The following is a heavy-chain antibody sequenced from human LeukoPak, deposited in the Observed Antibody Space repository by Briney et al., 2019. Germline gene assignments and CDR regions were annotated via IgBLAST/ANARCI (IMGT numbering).Heavy chain of an antibody. CDR3: AKDHWGAIRGEFHY. J-gene: IGHJ4*02. V-gene: IGHV3-23*01. CDR1: GFTFSSYA. Sequence: GGSLRLSCAASGFTFSSYAMSWVRQAPGKGLEWVSAMSGSGGSTYYADSVKGRFTISRDNSKNTLYLQMNSLRAEDTAVYFCAKDHWGAIRGEFHYWGQGTLVTVSS. CDR2: MSGSGGST. D-gene: IGHD3-10*01.